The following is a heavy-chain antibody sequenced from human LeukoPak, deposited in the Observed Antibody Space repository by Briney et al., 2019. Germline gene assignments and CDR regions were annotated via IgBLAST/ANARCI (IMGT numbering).Heavy chain of an antibody. CDR1: GGSLSSSSYY. CDR3: ARGDGYNFLYYYYMDV. Sequence: SETLSLTCTVSGGSLSSSSYYWGWIRRPPGKGLEWIGSIYYSGSTYYNPSLKSRVTISVDTSKNQFSLKLSSVTAADTAVYYCARGDGYNFLYYYYMDVWGKGTTVTVSS. J-gene: IGHJ6*03. CDR2: IYYSGST. D-gene: IGHD5-24*01. V-gene: IGHV4-39*07.